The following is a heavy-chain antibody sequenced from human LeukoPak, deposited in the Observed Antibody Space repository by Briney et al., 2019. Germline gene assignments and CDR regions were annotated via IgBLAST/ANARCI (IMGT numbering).Heavy chain of an antibody. CDR2: IKQDGSEE. J-gene: IGHJ4*02. D-gene: IGHD3-10*01. CDR3: ARGGITMVRGVTPPGGY. CDR1: GFTFSSYW. V-gene: IGHV3-7*01. Sequence: GGSLRLSCAASGFTFSSYWMSWVRQAPGKGLEWVANIKQDGSEEYYVDSVKGRFTISRDNAKNSLYLQMNTLRAEDTAVYYCARGGITMVRGVTPPGGYWGQGTLVTVSS.